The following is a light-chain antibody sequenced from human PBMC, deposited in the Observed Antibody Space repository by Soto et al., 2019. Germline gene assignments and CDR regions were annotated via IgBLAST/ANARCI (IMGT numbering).Light chain of an antibody. CDR3: QQYNNWPLT. CDR2: GAS. V-gene: IGKV3-15*01. J-gene: IGKJ4*01. CDR1: QSVRNN. Sequence: EIVMTQSPATLSMSPGERATVPCRASQSVRNNLAWYQQKPGRAPRLLIYGASTRATGIPARFSGSGYGTEFTLTIGSLQSEDFAVYYCQQYNNWPLTFGGGTKVEIK.